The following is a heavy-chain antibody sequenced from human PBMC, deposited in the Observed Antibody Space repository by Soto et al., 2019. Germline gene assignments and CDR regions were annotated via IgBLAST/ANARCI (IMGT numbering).Heavy chain of an antibody. CDR3: ARDCTNGVCYYHYGMDV. CDR2: IIPIFGTA. D-gene: IGHD2-8*01. CDR1: GGTFSSYA. Sequence: GASVKVSCKASGGTFSSYAISWVRQAPGQGLEWMGGIIPIFGTANYAQKFQGRVTITADESTSTAYMELSSLRSEDTAVYYCARDCTNGVCYYHYGMDVWGQGTTVTVFS. V-gene: IGHV1-69*13. J-gene: IGHJ6*02.